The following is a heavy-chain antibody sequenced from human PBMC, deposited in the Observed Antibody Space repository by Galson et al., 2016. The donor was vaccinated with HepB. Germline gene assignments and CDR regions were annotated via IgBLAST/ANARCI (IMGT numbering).Heavy chain of an antibody. CDR3: SGGGAFRCSRSSCYLVHHSYFDD. Sequence: GWSLRLSCATSGFIFGDFAMNWFRQAPGKGLEWVGFIRSKTYGGTTEYAASVKGRFTISRDDSKSIAYLQMNSLKMEEPAVYFCSGGGAFRCSRSSCYLVHHSYFDDWGQGSLVTVSS. CDR1: GFIFGDFA. CDR2: IRSKTYGGTT. J-gene: IGHJ4*02. D-gene: IGHD2-2*01. V-gene: IGHV3-49*03.